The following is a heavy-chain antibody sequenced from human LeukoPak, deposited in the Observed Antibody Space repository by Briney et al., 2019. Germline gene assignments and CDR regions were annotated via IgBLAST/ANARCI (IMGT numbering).Heavy chain of an antibody. CDR3: ARAHYPTQGTGTVRRDAFDI. D-gene: IGHD1-1*01. V-gene: IGHV1-2*02. CDR2: INPNSGGT. Sequence: ASVKVSCKASGYTFTGYYMHWVRQAPGQGLEWMGWINPNSGGTNYAQKFQGRVTMTRDTSISTAYMELSRLRSDDTAVYYCARAHYPTQGTGTVRRDAFDIWGQGTMVTVSS. CDR1: GYTFTGYY. J-gene: IGHJ3*02.